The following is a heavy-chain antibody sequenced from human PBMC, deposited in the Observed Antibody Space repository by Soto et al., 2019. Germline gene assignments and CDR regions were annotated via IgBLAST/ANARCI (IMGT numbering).Heavy chain of an antibody. CDR2: IYHSGST. J-gene: IGHJ4*02. V-gene: IGHV4-30-2*01. CDR1: GGSISSGVYY. Sequence: SETLSLTCTVSGGSISSGVYYWSWIRQPPGKGLEWIGYIYHSGSTYYNPSLKSRVTISVGRSKNQFSLKLSSVTAADTAVYYCARVGSSSCFDYWGQGTLVTVSS. CDR3: ARVGSSSCFDY. D-gene: IGHD6-13*01.